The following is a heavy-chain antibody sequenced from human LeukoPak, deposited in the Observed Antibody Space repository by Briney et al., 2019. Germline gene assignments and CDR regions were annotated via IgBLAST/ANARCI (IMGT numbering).Heavy chain of an antibody. CDR3: ARDTREQWLVIGQGGMDV. J-gene: IGHJ6*02. CDR1: GGSISSYY. V-gene: IGHV4-59*01. Sequence: SETLSLTCTVSGGSISSYYWSWIRQPPGKGLEWIGYIYYSGSTNYNPSLKSRVTISVDTSKNQFSLKLSSVTAADTAVYYCARDTREQWLVIGQGGMDVWGQGTTVTVSS. CDR2: IYYSGST. D-gene: IGHD6-19*01.